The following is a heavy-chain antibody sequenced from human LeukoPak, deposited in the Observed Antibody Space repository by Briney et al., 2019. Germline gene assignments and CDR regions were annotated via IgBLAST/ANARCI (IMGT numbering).Heavy chain of an antibody. CDR1: GGSISSGSYY. Sequence: SETLSLTCTVSGGSISSGSYYWSWIRQPAGKGLEWIGRIYTSGSTNYNPSLKSRVTISVDTSKNQFSLKLSSVTAADTAIYYCARDFSSSSTVYYYYYMDVWGKGTTVTVSS. V-gene: IGHV4-61*02. CDR3: ARDFSSSSTVYYYYYMDV. J-gene: IGHJ6*03. CDR2: IYTSGST. D-gene: IGHD6-6*01.